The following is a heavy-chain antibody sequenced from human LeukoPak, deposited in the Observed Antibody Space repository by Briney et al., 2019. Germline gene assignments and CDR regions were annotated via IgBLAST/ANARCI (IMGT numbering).Heavy chain of an antibody. CDR2: IYYSGST. V-gene: IGHV4-59*01. J-gene: IGHJ4*02. CDR3: ARVGYSSGWYPPYYFDY. CDR1: GGSISSYY. D-gene: IGHD6-19*01. Sequence: SETLSLTCTVSGGSISSYYWSWIRQPPGKGLEWIGYIYYSGSTNYNPSLKSRVTISVDTSKNQFSLKLSSGTAADTAVYYCARVGYSSGWYPPYYFDYWGQGTLVTVSS.